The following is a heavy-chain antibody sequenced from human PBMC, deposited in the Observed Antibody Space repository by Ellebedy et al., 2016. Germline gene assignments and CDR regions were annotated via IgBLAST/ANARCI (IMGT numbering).Heavy chain of an antibody. CDR2: ISGSGNTI. V-gene: IGHV3-48*04. J-gene: IGHJ4*02. CDR3: ARDCCSNTQYDN. D-gene: IGHD2-2*01. CDR1: GFTFSTYS. Sequence: GESLKISCAASGFTFSTYSMNWVRQAPGEGLEWVSYISGSGNTIYYADSVKGRFTISRDNAKNSLYLQMNSLRVEDTAVYYCARDCCSNTQYDNWGQGTLVTVSS.